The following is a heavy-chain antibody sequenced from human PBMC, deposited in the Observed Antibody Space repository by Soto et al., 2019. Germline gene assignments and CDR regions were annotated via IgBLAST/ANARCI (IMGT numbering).Heavy chain of an antibody. J-gene: IGHJ4*02. V-gene: IGHV1-18*01. D-gene: IGHD3-22*01. CDR3: ARADSSGYYYVVFDH. CDR2: ISAYNGNT. Sequence: ASVKVSCKASGYAFANYGISWVRQAPGQGLEWMGWISAYNGNTIYAQKLQGRVTMTTDTSTSTAYMELRSLRSDDAAVYYCARADSSGYYYVVFDHWGQGTLVTVSS. CDR1: GYAFANYG.